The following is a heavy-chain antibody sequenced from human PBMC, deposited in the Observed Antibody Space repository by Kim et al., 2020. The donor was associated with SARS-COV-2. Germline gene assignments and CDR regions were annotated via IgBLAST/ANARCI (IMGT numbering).Heavy chain of an antibody. V-gene: IGHV3-13*01. J-gene: IGHJ4*02. D-gene: IGHD6-19*01. Sequence: YPGSVKGRFTISREKAKNSLYLQMNSLRAGDTAVYYCARGIAVAGRPFDYWGQGTLVTVSS. CDR3: ARGIAVAGRPFDY.